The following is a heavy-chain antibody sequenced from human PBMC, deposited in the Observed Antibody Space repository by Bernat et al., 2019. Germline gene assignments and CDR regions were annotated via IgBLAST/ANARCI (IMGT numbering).Heavy chain of an antibody. CDR2: IDSYGSRI. D-gene: IGHD5-12*01. CDR1: GFTFSSYW. Sequence: EVQLVESGGGLVQPGGSLRLSCAASGFTFSSYWMYWVRQAPGKGLVWVSGIDSYGSRITYADSVRGRFTISRENAKKTLYLKMNSVRAEDTAVYYCASYKGGATKDYWGQGTLVTVSS. V-gene: IGHV3-74*01. J-gene: IGHJ4*02. CDR3: ASYKGGATKDY.